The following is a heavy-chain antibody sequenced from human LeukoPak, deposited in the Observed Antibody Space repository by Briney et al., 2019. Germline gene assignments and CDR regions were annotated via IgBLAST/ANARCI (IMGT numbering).Heavy chain of an antibody. CDR1: GSCFTSYW. CDR2: IYPDDSDT. J-gene: IGHJ6*03. CDR3: ARHGHCTNGVCYSNYYYYMDV. D-gene: IGHD2-8*01. V-gene: IGHV5-51*01. Sequence: GASLKISCKGSGSCFTSYWIGWVRPMPGKGLEWMGIIYPDDSDTRYSPSFEGQVIISVDKSISTAYLQWSSLKASDTATYYCARHGHCTNGVCYSNYYYYMDVWGKGTTVTVSS.